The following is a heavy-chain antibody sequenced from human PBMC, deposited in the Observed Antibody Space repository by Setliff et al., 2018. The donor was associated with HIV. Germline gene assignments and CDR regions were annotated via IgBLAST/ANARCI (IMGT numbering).Heavy chain of an antibody. V-gene: IGHV4-4*09. D-gene: IGHD5-12*01. J-gene: IGHJ4*02. CDR3: ARLGDSGYDFRGYFDY. CDR2: IYASGST. CDR1: GGSISSYY. Sequence: SETLSLTCTVSGGSISSYYWSWIRQPPGKGLEWIGYIYASGSTNYNPSLKSRVTISVDTSKNHFSLKLTSVTAADTALYFCARLGDSGYDFRGYFDYWGQGKLVTVSS.